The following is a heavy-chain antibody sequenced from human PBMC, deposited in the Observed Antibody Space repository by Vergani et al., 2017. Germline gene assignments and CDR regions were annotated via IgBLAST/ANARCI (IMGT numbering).Heavy chain of an antibody. CDR3: ARSLMAAAGRDDY. Sequence: QVQLQQWGAGLLKPSETLSLTCAVYGGSFSGYYWSWIRQPPGKGLEWIGEINHSGSTNYNPSLKSRVTISVDTSKNQFSLKLSSVTAADNAVYYCARSLMAAAGRDDYWGQGTLVTVSS. CDR2: INHSGST. V-gene: IGHV4-34*01. J-gene: IGHJ4*02. D-gene: IGHD6-13*01. CDR1: GGSFSGYY.